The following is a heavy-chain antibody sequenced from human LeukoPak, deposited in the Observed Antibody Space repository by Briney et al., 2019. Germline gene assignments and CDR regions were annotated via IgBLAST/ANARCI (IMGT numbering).Heavy chain of an antibody. CDR1: GFTVGSNY. V-gene: IGHV3-66*02. Sequence: PGGSLRLSCAASGFTVGSNYMSWVRQAPGKGLEWVSVIYSGGSTYYADSVKGRFTISRDNSKNTLYLQMNSLRAEDTAVYYCARVPPNGAHFDYWGQGTLVTVSS. J-gene: IGHJ4*02. CDR3: ARVPPNGAHFDY. CDR2: IYSGGST. D-gene: IGHD4-17*01.